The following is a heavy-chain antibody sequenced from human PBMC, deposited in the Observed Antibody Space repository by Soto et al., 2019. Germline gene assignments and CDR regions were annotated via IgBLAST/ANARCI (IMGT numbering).Heavy chain of an antibody. CDR1: GGSISSSSYY. CDR3: ARQEDYYDSSGSFDY. J-gene: IGHJ4*02. D-gene: IGHD3-22*01. Sequence: LQLQESGPGLVKPSETLSLTCTVSGGSISSSSYYWGWIRQPPGKGLEWIGSIYYSGGTYYNPSLKSRVTISVDTSKNQFSLKLSSVTAADTAVYYCARQEDYYDSSGSFDYWGQGTLVTVSS. V-gene: IGHV4-39*01. CDR2: IYYSGGT.